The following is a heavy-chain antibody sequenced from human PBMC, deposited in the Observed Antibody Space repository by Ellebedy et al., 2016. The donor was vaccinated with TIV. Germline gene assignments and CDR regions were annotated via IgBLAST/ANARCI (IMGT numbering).Heavy chain of an antibody. CDR3: AGSGSYFSYNWFNP. D-gene: IGHD3-10*01. V-gene: IGHV1-24*01. CDR1: GYTLTELS. CDR2: FDPEDGET. Sequence: ASVKVSCXVSGYTLTELSMHWVRQAPGKGLEWMGGFDPEDGETIYAQKFQGRVTMTEDTSTDTAYMELSSLRSEDTAVYYCAGSGSYFSYNWFNPWGQGTLVTVSS. J-gene: IGHJ5*02.